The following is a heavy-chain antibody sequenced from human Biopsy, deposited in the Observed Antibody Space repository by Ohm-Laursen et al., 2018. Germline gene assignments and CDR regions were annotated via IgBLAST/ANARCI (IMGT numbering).Heavy chain of an antibody. Sequence: SLRLSCTASGFTFSSYGLNWVRQAPGGGLECVASITHAGFVYYEDSLKGRFTISRDNAKNSLFLQMNSLRIEDTAFYYCAAGDNTYKLLHWGQGTLVTVSS. CDR2: ITHAGFV. D-gene: IGHD3-10*01. V-gene: IGHV3-21*01. CDR1: GFTFSSYG. J-gene: IGHJ4*02. CDR3: AAGDNTYKLLH.